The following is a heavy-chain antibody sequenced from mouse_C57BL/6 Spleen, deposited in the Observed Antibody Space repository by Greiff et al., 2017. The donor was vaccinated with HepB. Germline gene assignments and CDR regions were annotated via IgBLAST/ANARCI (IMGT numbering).Heavy chain of an antibody. Sequence: VQLQQPGAELVRPGSSVKLSCKASGYTFTSYWMDWVKQRPGQGLEWIGNIYPSDSETHYNQKFKDKATLTVDKSSSTAYMQLSSLTSEDSAVYYCARKGYDYDAIDYWGQGTSVTVSS. V-gene: IGHV1-61*01. D-gene: IGHD3-1*01. CDR2: IYPSDSET. J-gene: IGHJ4*01. CDR1: GYTFTSYW. CDR3: ARKGYDYDAIDY.